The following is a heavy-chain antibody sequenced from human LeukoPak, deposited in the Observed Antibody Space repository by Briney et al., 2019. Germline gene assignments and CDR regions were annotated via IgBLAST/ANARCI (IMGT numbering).Heavy chain of an antibody. CDR3: ATWFGELSWGLFDY. Sequence: GGSLRLSCAASGFTFSSYGIHWVRQAPGKGLEGVSFISYDGSNKYYADSVKGRFTISRDNAKNSLYLQMNNLRDEDTAVYYCATWFGELSWGLFDYWGQGTLVTVSS. CDR2: ISYDGSNK. CDR1: GFTFSSYG. V-gene: IGHV3-30*03. J-gene: IGHJ4*02. D-gene: IGHD3-10*01.